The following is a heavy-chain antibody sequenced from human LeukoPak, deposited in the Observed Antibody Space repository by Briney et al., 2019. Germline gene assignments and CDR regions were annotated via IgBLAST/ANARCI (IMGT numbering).Heavy chain of an antibody. V-gene: IGHV4-59*01. J-gene: IGHJ4*02. Sequence: PSETLSLTCTVSGGSISSYYWSWIRQPPGKGLEWIGYIYYSGSTNYNPSLKSRVTISVDTSKNQFSLKLSSVTAADTAVYYCARSDSSGYVDIFFDYWGQGTLVTVSS. CDR2: IYYSGST. CDR3: ARSDSSGYVDIFFDY. CDR1: GGSISSYY. D-gene: IGHD3-22*01.